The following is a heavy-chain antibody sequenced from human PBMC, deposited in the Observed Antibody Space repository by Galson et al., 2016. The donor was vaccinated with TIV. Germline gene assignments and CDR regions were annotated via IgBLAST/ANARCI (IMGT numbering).Heavy chain of an antibody. Sequence: QSGAEVKKPGESLKISCKGSGYSFTNSYIAWVRQMPGKGLEWMAIIYPGDSDTRYSPSFQGQVTISADKSISTAYLQWSSLKASDTAMYFCARVVTPTSPLDYWGQGTLVTVSS. D-gene: IGHD3-22*01. CDR2: IYPGDSDT. CDR1: GYSFTNSY. J-gene: IGHJ4*02. CDR3: ARVVTPTSPLDY. V-gene: IGHV5-51*03.